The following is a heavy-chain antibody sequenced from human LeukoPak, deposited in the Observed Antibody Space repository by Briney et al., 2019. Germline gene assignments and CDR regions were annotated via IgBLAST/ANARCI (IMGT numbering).Heavy chain of an antibody. Sequence: SETLSLTCTVSGGSISSYYWSWIRQPPGKGPEWVGYIYYSGSTNYNPSLKSRVTISVDTSKNQFSLKLSSVTAADTAVYYCARQVTTLVGNWFDPWGQGTLVTVSS. J-gene: IGHJ5*02. V-gene: IGHV4-59*08. CDR1: GGSISSYY. CDR3: ARQVTTLVGNWFDP. CDR2: IYYSGST. D-gene: IGHD4-17*01.